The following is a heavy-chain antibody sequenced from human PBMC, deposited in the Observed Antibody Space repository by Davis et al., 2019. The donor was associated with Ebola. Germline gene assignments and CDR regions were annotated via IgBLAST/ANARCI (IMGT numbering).Heavy chain of an antibody. V-gene: IGHV3-73*01. J-gene: IGHJ6*04. CDR3: ARAPHQDTMIVVSYYYGMDV. CDR1: GFTFSGSA. CDR2: IRSKANSYAT. Sequence: GGSLRLSCAASGFTFSGSAMHWVRQASGKGLEWVGRIRSKANSYATAYAASVKGRFTISRDNSKDTVYLQMNSLRAEDTAVYYCARAPHQDTMIVVSYYYGMDVWGKGTTVTVSS. D-gene: IGHD3-22*01.